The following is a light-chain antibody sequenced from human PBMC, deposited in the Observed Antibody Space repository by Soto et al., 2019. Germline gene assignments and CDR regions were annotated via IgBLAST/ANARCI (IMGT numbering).Light chain of an antibody. CDR1: SSNIGAGFD. CDR2: CNS. J-gene: IGLJ2*01. Sequence: QSVLTQPPSVSGAPGQRVTISCTGSSSNIGAGFDVHWYQHLPGTAPKLLIYCNSNRPSGVPDRFSGSKSGTSASLSITGLQAEDEADYYCHSYDSILRRVFGGWPKRTVL. CDR3: HSYDSILRRV. V-gene: IGLV1-40*01.